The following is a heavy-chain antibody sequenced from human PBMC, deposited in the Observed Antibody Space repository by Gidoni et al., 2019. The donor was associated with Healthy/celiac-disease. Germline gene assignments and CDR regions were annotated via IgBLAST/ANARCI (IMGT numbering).Heavy chain of an antibody. J-gene: IGHJ4*02. CDR2: ISDDGSNK. Sequence: QVQLVESGGGVVQPGRSLRLSCAASGFTFSSYAMHWVRQAPGKGREWVAVISDDGSNKYYADSVKGRFTISRDNSKNTLYLQMNSLRAEDTAVYYCARDYIVVVPAAMAGLGYWGQGTLVTVSS. V-gene: IGHV3-30-3*01. CDR3: ARDYIVVVPAAMAGLGY. CDR1: GFTFSSYA. D-gene: IGHD2-2*01.